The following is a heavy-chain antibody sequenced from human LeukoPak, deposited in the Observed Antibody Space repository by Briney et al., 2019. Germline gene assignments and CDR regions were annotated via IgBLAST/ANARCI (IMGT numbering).Heavy chain of an antibody. V-gene: IGHV4-30-4*08. CDR1: GGSISSGDYY. Sequence: PSETLSLTCTVSGGSISSGDYYWSWIRQPPGKGLEWIGYIYYSGNTYYNPSLMSRVTISVDTSKNQFSLKLSSVTAADTAVYYCARGRYCSSTSCYESAFDIWGQGTMVTVSS. D-gene: IGHD2-2*01. CDR3: ARGRYCSSTSCYESAFDI. CDR2: IYYSGNT. J-gene: IGHJ3*02.